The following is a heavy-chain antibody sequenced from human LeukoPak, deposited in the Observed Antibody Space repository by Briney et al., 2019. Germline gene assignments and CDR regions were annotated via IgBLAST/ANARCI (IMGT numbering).Heavy chain of an antibody. CDR1: GGSISSSNW. Sequence: SGTLSLTCAVSGGSISSSNWWSWVRQPPGKGLEWIGEIYHSGSTNYNPSLKSRITISVDKSKNQFSLKLSSVAAADTGVYYCARGGDGYNYSSVDYWGQGTLVTVSS. CDR3: ARGGDGYNYSSVDY. J-gene: IGHJ4*02. V-gene: IGHV4-4*02. CDR2: IYHSGST. D-gene: IGHD5-24*01.